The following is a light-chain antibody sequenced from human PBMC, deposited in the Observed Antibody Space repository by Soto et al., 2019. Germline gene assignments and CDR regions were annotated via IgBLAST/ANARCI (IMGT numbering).Light chain of an antibody. J-gene: IGKJ3*01. Sequence: EVVLTQSPDTLALPSCKSAPIVCMASHTLSIGSLAWYQQKPGQAPRLXIYAAFTRHTGISDRFNGSGSGTEFVLTISRLEPEDSEVYFCQQYDGPPLTFGPGTKVDIK. CDR2: AAF. CDR3: QQYDGPPLT. CDR1: HTLSIGS. V-gene: IGKV3-20*01.